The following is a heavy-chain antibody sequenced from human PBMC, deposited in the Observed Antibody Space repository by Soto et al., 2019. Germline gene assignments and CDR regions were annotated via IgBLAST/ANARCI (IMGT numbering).Heavy chain of an antibody. V-gene: IGHV4-34*01. CDR1: GGSFSGYY. D-gene: IGHD3-10*01. CDR2: INHSGST. Sequence: PSQTISLTGPVYGGSFSGYYRRWIRQPPGKGLEWIGEINHSGSTNYNPSLKSRVTISVDTSKNQFSLKLSSVTAADTAVYYCARPNSRYYYGSGSYLGYYFDYWGQGTLVTVSS. J-gene: IGHJ4*02. CDR3: ARPNSRYYYGSGSYLGYYFDY.